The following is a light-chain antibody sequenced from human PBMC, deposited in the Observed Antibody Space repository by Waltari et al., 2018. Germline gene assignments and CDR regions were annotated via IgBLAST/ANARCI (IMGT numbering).Light chain of an antibody. J-gene: IGKJ4*01. CDR1: QSVLYTSNNKNY. CDR2: WAS. V-gene: IGKV4-1*01. Sequence: DIVMTQSPDTLTVSLGERATINCMTSQSVLYTSNNKNYLGWYQQKPGQPPKLLIYWASTRDSGVPDRFIGSGSGTDFTLTINSLQAEDVAVYYCQQYFTSPSLTFGGGTKVEI. CDR3: QQYFTSPSLT.